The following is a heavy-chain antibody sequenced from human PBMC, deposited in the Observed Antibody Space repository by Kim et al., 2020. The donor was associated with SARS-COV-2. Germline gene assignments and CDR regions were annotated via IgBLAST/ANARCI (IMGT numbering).Heavy chain of an antibody. V-gene: IGHV3-15*01. CDR1: GFTFSNAW. CDR3: TTDLVEAIRKLRFLEWLSLFDY. D-gene: IGHD3-3*01. CDR2: IKSKTDGGTT. J-gene: IGHJ4*02. Sequence: GGSLRLSCAASGFTFSNAWMSWVRQAPGKGLEWVGRIKSKTDGGTTDYAAPVKGRFTISRDDSKNTLYLQMNSLKTEDTAVYYCTTDLVEAIRKLRFLEWLSLFDYWGQGTLVTVSS.